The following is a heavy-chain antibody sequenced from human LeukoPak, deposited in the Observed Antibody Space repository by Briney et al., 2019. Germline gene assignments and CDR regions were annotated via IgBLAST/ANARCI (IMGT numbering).Heavy chain of an antibody. J-gene: IGHJ3*02. V-gene: IGHV4-59*01. Sequence: SETLSLTCTVSGGSISSYYWSWIRQPPGKGLEWIGYIYYSGSTHYNPSLKSRVTISVDTSKNQFSLKLSSVTAADTAVYYCARPRCSGGSCYPLDAFDIWGQGTMVTVSS. CDR3: ARPRCSGGSCYPLDAFDI. CDR2: IYYSGST. CDR1: GGSISSYY. D-gene: IGHD2-15*01.